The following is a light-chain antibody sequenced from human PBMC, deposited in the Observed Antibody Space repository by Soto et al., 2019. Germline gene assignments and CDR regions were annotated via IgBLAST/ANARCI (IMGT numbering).Light chain of an antibody. J-gene: IGLJ1*01. CDR2: DTS. Sequence: QAVVTQEPSLTVSPGGTVTLTCGSSTGAVTSGHYPYWFQQKPGQAPRTLIYDTSNKHSWTPARFSVYLLGGKAALTLSGAQPEDEAEYYCLLSYSVTGVFGTGNKLT. CDR1: TGAVTSGHY. CDR3: LLSYSVTGV. V-gene: IGLV7-46*01.